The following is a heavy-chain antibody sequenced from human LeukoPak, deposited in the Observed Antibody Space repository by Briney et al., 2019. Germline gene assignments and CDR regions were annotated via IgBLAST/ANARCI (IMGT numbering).Heavy chain of an antibody. CDR1: GGSFSGYY. V-gene: IGHV4-34*01. CDR3: ARSPWEGMIVEDY. D-gene: IGHD3-22*01. CDR2: INHSGST. Sequence: PSETLSLTCAVYGGSFSGYYWSWIRQSPGKGLEWIGEINHSGSTNYNPSLKSRVTISVDTSKNQFSLKLSSVTAADTAVYYCARSPWEGMIVEDYWGQGTLVTVSS. J-gene: IGHJ4*02.